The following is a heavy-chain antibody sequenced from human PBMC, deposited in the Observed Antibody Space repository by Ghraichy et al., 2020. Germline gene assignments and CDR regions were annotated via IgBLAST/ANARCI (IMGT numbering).Heavy chain of an antibody. Sequence: GGSLRLSCAVSEFTFDGYPMNWVRQAPGKGLEWVSTLGADGRSTFYADSVKGRFTISRDKSKRTMYLQMNSLRAEDTAVYYCAKEGGRLGEGAFDVWGQGTKVTVSS. D-gene: IGHD3-10*01. V-gene: IGHV3-23*01. CDR1: EFTFDGYP. CDR3: AKEGGRLGEGAFDV. J-gene: IGHJ3*01. CDR2: LGADGRST.